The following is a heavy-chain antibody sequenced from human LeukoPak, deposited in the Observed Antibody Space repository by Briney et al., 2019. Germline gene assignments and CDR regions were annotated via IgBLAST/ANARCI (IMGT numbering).Heavy chain of an antibody. CDR2: INPNSGGT. V-gene: IGHV1-2*02. J-gene: IGHJ6*02. D-gene: IGHD1-1*01. Sequence: ASVKVSCKASGYTFTDYYMHWVRQAPGQGLEWMGWINPNSGGTNYAQKFQGRVTMTRDTSISTAYMELSRLRSDDTAVCYCARRPPGVHSYYGMDVWGQGTTVTVSS. CDR3: ARRPPGVHSYYGMDV. CDR1: GYTFTDYY.